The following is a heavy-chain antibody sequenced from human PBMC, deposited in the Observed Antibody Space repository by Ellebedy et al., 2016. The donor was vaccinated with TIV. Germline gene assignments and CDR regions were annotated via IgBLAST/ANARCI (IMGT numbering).Heavy chain of an antibody. J-gene: IGHJ4*02. Sequence: GESLKISCAASGFTFSSYWMHWVRQAPGKGLVWVSRINSDGSSTSYADSVKGRFTISRDNAKNTLYLQMNSLRDEDTAVYYCARATNEDFDYWGQGTLVTVSS. CDR3: ARATNEDFDY. V-gene: IGHV3-74*01. CDR2: INSDGSST. CDR1: GFTFSSYW. D-gene: IGHD1-1*01.